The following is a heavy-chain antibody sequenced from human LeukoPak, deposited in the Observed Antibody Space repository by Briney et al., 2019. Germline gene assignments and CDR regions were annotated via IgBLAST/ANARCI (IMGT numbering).Heavy chain of an antibody. CDR2: INPNNGDT. V-gene: IGHV1-2*06. D-gene: IGHD6-13*01. CDR1: GYPFTGYY. CDR3: ARERITAAEAFDI. J-gene: IGHJ3*02. Sequence: ASVKVSCKASGYPFTGYYMHWVRQAPGQGLAWMGQINPNNGDTNYAQRFQGRVTMTGDTSSSTAYMELIRLTSDDTAVYYCARERITAAEAFDIWGQGTMVTVSS.